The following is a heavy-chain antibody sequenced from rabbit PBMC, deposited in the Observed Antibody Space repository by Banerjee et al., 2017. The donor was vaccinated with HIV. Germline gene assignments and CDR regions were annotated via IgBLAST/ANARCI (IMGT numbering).Heavy chain of an antibody. J-gene: IGHJ4*01. CDR1: GFTLSSYW. V-gene: IGHV1S40*01. D-gene: IGHD3-3*01. Sequence: QSLEESGGGLVQPEGSLTLTCTASGFTLSSYWMCWVRQAPGKGLEWIGCINIGSGNTYYASWAKGRFTISKTSSTTVTLQMTSLTAADTATYFCARRLDPDSIDYFKLWGPGTLVTVS. CDR3: ARRLDPDSIDYFKL. CDR2: INIGSGNT.